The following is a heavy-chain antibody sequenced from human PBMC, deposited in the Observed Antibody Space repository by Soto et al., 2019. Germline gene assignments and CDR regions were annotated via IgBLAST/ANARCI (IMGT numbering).Heavy chain of an antibody. Sequence: GGSQRLSCTASGFNFEDYARHWVRQAPGKGLEWVSLISWDGGGTYYADSVKGRFTISRDNSKNSLYLQMNSLRTEDTALYYCAKDSSSGWTQYYFDYWGQGTLVTVSS. CDR3: AKDSSSGWTQYYFDY. J-gene: IGHJ4*02. CDR2: ISWDGGGT. CDR1: GFNFEDYA. V-gene: IGHV3-43*01. D-gene: IGHD6-19*01.